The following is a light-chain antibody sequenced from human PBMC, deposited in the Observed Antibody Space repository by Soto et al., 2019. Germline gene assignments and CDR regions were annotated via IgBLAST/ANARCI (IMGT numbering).Light chain of an antibody. CDR1: QSVSSNY. J-gene: IGKJ1*01. CDR3: QQYDTSPRT. V-gene: IGKV3-20*01. Sequence: IGLTPSPGTLSLSPGERAPLSCRASQSVSSNYLAWYQQKRGQAPTLRIYRESSRATGIPTRSSGSASGPDFTLTISRLEPEDFAVYYCQQYDTSPRTFGQGTKVEI. CDR2: RES.